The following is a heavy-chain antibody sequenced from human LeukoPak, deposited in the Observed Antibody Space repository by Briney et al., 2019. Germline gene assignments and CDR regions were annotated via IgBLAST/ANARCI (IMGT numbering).Heavy chain of an antibody. CDR3: ARDPWDDILTGLDAFDI. D-gene: IGHD3-9*01. CDR2: INPYSGAT. Sequence: ASVEVSCKASGYTFTDYFILWVRQSPGQGVEWMGWINPYSGATNYAQKLQGRVTMTTDTSTSTAYMELRSLRSDDTAVYYCARDPWDDILTGLDAFDIWGQGTMVTVSS. V-gene: IGHV1-18*04. J-gene: IGHJ3*02. CDR1: GYTFTDYF.